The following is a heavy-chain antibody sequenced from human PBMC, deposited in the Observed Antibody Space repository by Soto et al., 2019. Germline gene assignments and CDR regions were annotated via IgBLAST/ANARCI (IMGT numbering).Heavy chain of an antibody. V-gene: IGHV3-30-3*01. J-gene: IGHJ6*02. CDR1: GFTFSSYA. CDR2: ISYDGSNK. Sequence: GGSLRLSCAASGFTFSSYAMHWVRQAPGKGLEWVAVISYDGSNKYYADSVKGRFTISRDNSKNTLYLQMNSLRAEDTAVYYCARAKGVSPPPGYYYGMDVWGQGTTVTVSS. CDR3: ARAKGVSPPPGYYYGMDV. D-gene: IGHD2-8*01.